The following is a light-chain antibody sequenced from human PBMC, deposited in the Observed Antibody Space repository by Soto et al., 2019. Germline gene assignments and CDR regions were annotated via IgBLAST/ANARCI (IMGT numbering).Light chain of an antibody. V-gene: IGLV4-69*01. J-gene: IGLJ3*02. CDR3: QTWGTGFQV. CDR1: SGHSSYS. CDR2: LNSDGSH. Sequence: QPVLTQSPSASASLGASVKLTCTLTSGHSSYSIAWHQQQPEKGPRYLMKLNSDGSHNKGDGIPDRFSGSSSGADRYLTISSLQSEDEADYYCQTWGTGFQVFGGGTQLTVL.